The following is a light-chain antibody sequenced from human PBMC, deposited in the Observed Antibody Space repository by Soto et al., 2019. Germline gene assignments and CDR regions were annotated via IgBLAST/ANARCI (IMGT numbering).Light chain of an antibody. J-gene: IGKJ4*01. CDR3: QQRYNWLT. V-gene: IGKV3-11*01. CDR2: DTS. Sequence: DIVLTQSASALSLSPGERATRSCRASQSVTKYLAWYQQKPGQAPRLLIYDTSNRAPGIPARFSGSGSGTDFTLTINNLESEDSGIYYCQQRYNWLTFGGGTKVDIK. CDR1: QSVTKY.